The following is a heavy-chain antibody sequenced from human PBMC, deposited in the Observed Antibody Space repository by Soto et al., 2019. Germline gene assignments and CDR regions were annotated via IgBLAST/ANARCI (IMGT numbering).Heavy chain of an antibody. V-gene: IGHV3-30*18. CDR3: AKDPGNCSGGSCYYFDY. CDR1: GFTFSSYG. D-gene: IGHD2-15*01. CDR2: ISYDGSNK. J-gene: IGHJ4*02. Sequence: QVQLVESGGGVVQPGRSLRLSCAASGFTFSSYGMHWVRQAPGKGLEWVAVISYDGSNKYYADSVKGRFTISRDNSKNTLYLQMNSLRAEDTAVYYCAKDPGNCSGGSCYYFDYWGQGTLVTVSS.